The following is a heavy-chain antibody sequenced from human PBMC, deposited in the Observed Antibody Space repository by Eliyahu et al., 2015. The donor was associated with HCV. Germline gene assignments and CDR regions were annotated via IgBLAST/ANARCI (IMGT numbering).Heavy chain of an antibody. CDR2: IYYSGST. CDR3: ARVAPPPGYYDFWSGYQTAPHFDY. Sequence: QVQLQESGPGLVKPSETLSLTCTVSGGSISSYSWSWIRQPPGKGLEWIGYIYYSGSTNYNPSLKSRVTISVDTSKNQFSLKLSSVTAADTAVYYCARVAPPPGYYDFWSGYQTAPHFDYWGQGTLVTVSS. V-gene: IGHV4-59*01. CDR1: GGSISSYS. D-gene: IGHD3-3*01. J-gene: IGHJ4*02.